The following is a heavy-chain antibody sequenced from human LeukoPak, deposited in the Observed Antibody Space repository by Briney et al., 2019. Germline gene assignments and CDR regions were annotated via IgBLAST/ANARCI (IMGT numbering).Heavy chain of an antibody. CDR1: GFTFSDHY. D-gene: IGHD2-2*01. CDR2: IRNKTNSYTT. V-gene: IGHV3-72*01. J-gene: IGHJ3*02. Sequence: GGSLRLSCAASGFTFSDHYMDWVRQAPGEGLEWVGRIRNKTNSYTTEYAASVKGRFTISRDDSENSLYLQMNSLKTEDTAVYYCAREKEYCRSARCERNAFDIWGQGTMVTVSS. CDR3: AREKEYCRSARCERNAFDI.